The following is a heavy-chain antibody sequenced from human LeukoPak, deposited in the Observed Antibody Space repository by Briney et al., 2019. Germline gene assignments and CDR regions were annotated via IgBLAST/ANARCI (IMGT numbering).Heavy chain of an antibody. CDR2: ISYDGSNK. J-gene: IGHJ6*02. CDR1: GFTFSSSA. V-gene: IGHV3-30-3*01. CDR3: ARNNGMDV. Sequence: GTSLRLSCAASGFTFSSSAMHWVRQAPGKGLEWVAVISYDGSNKYYADSVKGRFTISKDNAKNSLYLQMNSLRAEDTALYHCARNNGMDVWGQGTTVIVSS.